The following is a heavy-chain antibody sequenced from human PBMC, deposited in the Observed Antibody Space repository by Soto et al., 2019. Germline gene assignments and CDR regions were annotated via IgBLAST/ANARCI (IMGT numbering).Heavy chain of an antibody. CDR1: GGSISSNTYY. J-gene: IGHJ4*02. CDR3: ARQTRYIGYALWPPYYFDY. CDR2: IYYSGIT. V-gene: IGHV4-39*01. Sequence: PSETLSLTCVVSGGSISSNTYYWAWIRQAPGKGLEWIGTIYYSGITYYNPPLKSRVTISVDTSKNQFSLRLGSVTAADTAVYYCARQTRYIGYALWPPYYFDYWGQGLLVTVSS. D-gene: IGHD5-12*01.